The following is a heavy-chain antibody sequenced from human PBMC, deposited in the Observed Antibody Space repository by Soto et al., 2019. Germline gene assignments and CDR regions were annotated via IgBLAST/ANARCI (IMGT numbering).Heavy chain of an antibody. Sequence: QVQLQESGPGLVKPSGTLSLTCAVSGGSISSSNWWSWVRQPPGKGLEWIGEISHSGGTNYNPSLKSRLTISVDKSKNQFSLKLSSVTAADTAVYYCARVSGSYYYGMDVWGQGTTVTVSS. CDR2: ISHSGGT. D-gene: IGHD1-26*01. CDR3: ARVSGSYYYGMDV. J-gene: IGHJ6*02. V-gene: IGHV4-4*02. CDR1: GGSISSSNW.